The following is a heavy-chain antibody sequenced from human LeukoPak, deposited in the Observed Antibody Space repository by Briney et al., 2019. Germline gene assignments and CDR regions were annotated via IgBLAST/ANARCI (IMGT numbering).Heavy chain of an antibody. Sequence: GGSLRLSCEASGFTFSSHWMHWVRQAPGKGLVWVSRINFDGSSTSYADSVKGRFTISRDNAKNTLYLQMNSLRAEDTAVYYCARVRYCDYWGQGTLVTVSS. V-gene: IGHV3-74*01. D-gene: IGHD1-14*01. CDR3: ARVRYCDY. CDR2: INFDGSST. J-gene: IGHJ4*02. CDR1: GFTFSSHW.